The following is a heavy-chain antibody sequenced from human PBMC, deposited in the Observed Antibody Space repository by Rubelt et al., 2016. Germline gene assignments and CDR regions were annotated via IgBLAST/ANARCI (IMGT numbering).Heavy chain of an antibody. CDR3: VRARETGTMYGGYSGYDWLY. CDR2: IYSRTTT. CDR1: GGSVSSSGYY. J-gene: IGHJ4*02. D-gene: IGHD5-12*01. Sequence: HLQLQESGPRLVKPLETLPLTCSVSGGSVSSSGYYWAWVRQSPGKGLEWLGSIYSRTTTYYRPSLRSRVTISVDTSKNQVSLKLASVTAADTAVYYGVRARETGTMYGGYSGYDWLYWGQGILVTVSS. V-gene: IGHV4-39*01.